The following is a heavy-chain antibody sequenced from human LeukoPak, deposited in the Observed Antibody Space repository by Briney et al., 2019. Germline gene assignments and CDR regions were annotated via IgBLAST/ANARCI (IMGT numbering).Heavy chain of an antibody. J-gene: IGHJ6*03. CDR1: GFTFSTYN. D-gene: IGHD2-2*01. Sequence: GGSLRLSCAASGFTFSTYNMNWVRQVPGKGLEWVSSITSSSTYMFYADSVKGRFTISRDNAKNSLYLQMNSLRAEDTAVYYCARRTSPGYMDVWGKGTTVTVSS. CDR3: ARRTSPGYMDV. CDR2: ITSSSTYM. V-gene: IGHV3-21*06.